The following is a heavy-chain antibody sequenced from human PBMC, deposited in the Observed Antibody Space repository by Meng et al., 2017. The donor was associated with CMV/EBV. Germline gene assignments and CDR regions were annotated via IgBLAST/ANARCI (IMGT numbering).Heavy chain of an antibody. J-gene: IGHJ6*02. V-gene: IGHV3-48*03. CDR1: GFTFSSYE. D-gene: IGHD6-6*01. Sequence: GESLKISCAASGFTFSSYEMNWVRQAPGKGLEWVSYISSSGSTIYYADSVKGRFTISRDNAKNSLSLQINSLRAEDTAVYYCAREGLWSSSSYYYGMDVWGQGTTVTVSS. CDR3: AREGLWSSSSYYYGMDV. CDR2: ISSSGSTI.